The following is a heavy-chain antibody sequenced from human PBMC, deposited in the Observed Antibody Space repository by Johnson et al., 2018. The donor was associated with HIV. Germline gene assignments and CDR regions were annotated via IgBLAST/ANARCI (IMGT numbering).Heavy chain of an antibody. CDR1: GFTFKNYA. J-gene: IGHJ3*02. Sequence: QVQLVESGGGVVQPGRSLRLSCEASGFTFKNYAMHWVRQAPGKGLEWVAVIWYDGSKKHYADSVKGRFTISRDNSKNTLYQQMNSLRAEDTAMYYCANPREPRKFYSSGWFDAFDIWGQGTRVTVSS. CDR2: IWYDGSKK. CDR3: ANPREPRKFYSSGWFDAFDI. V-gene: IGHV3-33*06. D-gene: IGHD6-19*01.